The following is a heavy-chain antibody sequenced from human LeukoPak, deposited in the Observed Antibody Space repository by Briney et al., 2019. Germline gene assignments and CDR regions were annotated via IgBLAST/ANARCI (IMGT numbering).Heavy chain of an antibody. CDR1: GFTFSSHG. D-gene: IGHD3-16*01. J-gene: IGHJ1*01. CDR3: AKDDAWGRYKD. Sequence: GGSLRLSCAASGFTFSSHGMNWVRQAPGKGLEWVSGISPSGGITYYTDSVKGRFTISRDNSKDTVSLQMNSLRGEDTAVYYCAKDDAWGRYKDWGQGTLVTVSS. V-gene: IGHV3-23*01. CDR2: ISPSGGIT.